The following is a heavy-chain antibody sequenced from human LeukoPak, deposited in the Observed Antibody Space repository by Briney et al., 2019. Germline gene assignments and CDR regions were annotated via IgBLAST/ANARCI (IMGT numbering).Heavy chain of an antibody. D-gene: IGHD6-19*01. J-gene: IGHJ4*02. V-gene: IGHV4-61*05. Sequence: SETLSLTCSVSGGSIGGSSYYWGCIRQPPGKGLEWIGYIYYSGSTNYNPSLKSRVTISVDTSKNQFSLKLSSVTAADTAIYYCASQGSDSGWFYFWGQGTLVTVSS. CDR3: ASQGSDSGWFYF. CDR1: GGSIGGSSYY. CDR2: IYYSGST.